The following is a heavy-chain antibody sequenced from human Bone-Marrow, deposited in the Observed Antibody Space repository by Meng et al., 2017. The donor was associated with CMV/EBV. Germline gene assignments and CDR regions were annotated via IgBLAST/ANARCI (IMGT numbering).Heavy chain of an antibody. Sequence: ASVKVSCKASGYTFSGYGINWVRQAPGQGLEWMGWISAYNGNTNYAQKLQGRVTMTTDTSTSTAYMELRSLRSDDTAVYYCARAKGRTSPPDAFDIWGQGTMVTVSS. CDR1: GYTFSGYG. J-gene: IGHJ3*02. D-gene: IGHD3-10*01. V-gene: IGHV1-18*01. CDR3: ARAKGRTSPPDAFDI. CDR2: ISAYNGNT.